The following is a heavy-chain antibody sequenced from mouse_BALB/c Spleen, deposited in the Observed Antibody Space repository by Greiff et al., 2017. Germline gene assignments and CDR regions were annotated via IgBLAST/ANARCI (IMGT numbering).Heavy chain of an antibody. V-gene: IGHV2-9*02. J-gene: IGHJ4*01. CDR2: IWAGGST. CDR1: GFSLTSYG. Sequence: VKLQESGPGLVAPSQSLSITCTVSGFSLTSYGVHWVRQPPGKGLEWLGVIWAGGSTNYNSALMSRLSISKDNSKSQVFLKMNSLQTDDTAMYYCARAPTTGAMDYWGQGTSVTVSS. D-gene: IGHD1-1*01. CDR3: ARAPTTGAMDY.